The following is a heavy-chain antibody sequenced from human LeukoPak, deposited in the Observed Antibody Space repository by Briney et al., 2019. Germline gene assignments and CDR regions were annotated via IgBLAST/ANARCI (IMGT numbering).Heavy chain of an antibody. V-gene: IGHV4-59*08. CDR3: ARLASPSPEGMPGYRNFDL. Sequence: SETLSLTCTVSGGSINTYYWSWIRQRPGKGLEWIGYIYYSGSTNYNPSLRSRLTISLDTSKNHFSLKLSSVTASDTAVYCCARLASPSPEGMPGYRNFDLWGRGTLVTVSS. CDR2: IYYSGST. D-gene: IGHD2-2*01. J-gene: IGHJ2*01. CDR1: GGSINTYY.